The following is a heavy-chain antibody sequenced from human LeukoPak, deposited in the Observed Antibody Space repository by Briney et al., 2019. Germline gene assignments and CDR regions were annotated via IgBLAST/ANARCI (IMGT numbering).Heavy chain of an antibody. D-gene: IGHD3-22*01. CDR2: ISWNSGSI. CDR3: AKGDYHSSGYYGTFDY. CDR1: GFTFDDYA. Sequence: GGSLXLSCAASGFTFDDYAMHWVRQAPGKGLEWVSGISWNSGSIGYADSVKGRFTISRDNAKNSLYLQMNSLRAEDTALYYCAKGDYHSSGYYGTFDYWGQGTLVTVSS. J-gene: IGHJ4*02. V-gene: IGHV3-9*01.